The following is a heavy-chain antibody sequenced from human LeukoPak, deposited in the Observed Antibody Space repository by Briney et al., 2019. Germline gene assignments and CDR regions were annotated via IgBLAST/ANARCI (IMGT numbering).Heavy chain of an antibody. CDR3: TTYSSGYP. Sequence: PGGSLRLSCAASGFTFTNAWMSWVRQAPGKGLEWVGRIKREIDGGATDYAAPVRGRFTTSRDDSKNTLYLQMNSLTTEDTAVYYCTTYSSGYPWGQGTLVTVSS. CDR2: IKREIDGGAT. V-gene: IGHV3-15*01. J-gene: IGHJ5*02. CDR1: GFTFTNAW. D-gene: IGHD6-25*01.